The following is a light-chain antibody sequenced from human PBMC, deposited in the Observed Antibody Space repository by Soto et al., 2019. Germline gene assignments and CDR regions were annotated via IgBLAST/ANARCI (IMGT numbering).Light chain of an antibody. V-gene: IGLV2-14*01. CDR3: CSYTSSSTLV. CDR2: DVT. Sequence: QSALTQPAFVSGSPGQSITISCTGTNSDVGGYNFVSWYQRHPGKVPKLMIYDVTNRPSGVSNRFSGSKSGNTASLTISGLQAEDEADYYCCSYTSSSTLVFGTGTKVTVL. CDR1: NSDVGGYNF. J-gene: IGLJ1*01.